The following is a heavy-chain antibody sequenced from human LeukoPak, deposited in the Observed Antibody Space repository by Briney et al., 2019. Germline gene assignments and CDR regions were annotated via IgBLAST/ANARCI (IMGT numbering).Heavy chain of an antibody. Sequence: GGSLRLTCAASGFTFSSYDWQWVGQAPGKGLEGGAVISYDGSNKHYADSVKGRFTISRDNSKNTLSLQMNSLRAEDTAVYYCARVVRSVGYGDPFDYWGQGTLVTVSS. J-gene: IGHJ4*02. V-gene: IGHV3-30-3*01. CDR3: ARVVRSVGYGDPFDY. CDR1: GFTFSSYD. CDR2: ISYDGSNK. D-gene: IGHD4-17*01.